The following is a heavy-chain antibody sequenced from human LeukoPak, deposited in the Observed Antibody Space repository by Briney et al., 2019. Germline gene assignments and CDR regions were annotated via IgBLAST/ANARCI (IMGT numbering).Heavy chain of an antibody. D-gene: IGHD6-13*01. J-gene: IGHJ4*02. V-gene: IGHV3-30-3*01. Sequence: GGSLRLSCAVSGFTLTSYGIHWVRQAPGKGLEWVAVVSHDGGTVHYADSVKGRFTISRDNAKNTLYLQMNSLRAEDTAVYYCARDGIAAVDFNYWGQGILVTVSS. CDR2: VSHDGGTV. CDR3: ARDGIAAVDFNY. CDR1: GFTLTSYG.